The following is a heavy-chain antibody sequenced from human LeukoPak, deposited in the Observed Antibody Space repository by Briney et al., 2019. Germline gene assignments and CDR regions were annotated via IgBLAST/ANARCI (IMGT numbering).Heavy chain of an antibody. V-gene: IGHV4-34*01. D-gene: IGHD3-3*01. J-gene: IGHJ4*02. Sequence: SETLSLICAVYGGSFSGYYWSWIRQPPGKGLEWIGEINHSGSTNYNPSLKSRVTISVDTSKNQFSLKLSSVTAADTAVYYCARGADYDFWSGPPFDYWGQGTLVTVSS. CDR1: GGSFSGYY. CDR2: INHSGST. CDR3: ARGADYDFWSGPPFDY.